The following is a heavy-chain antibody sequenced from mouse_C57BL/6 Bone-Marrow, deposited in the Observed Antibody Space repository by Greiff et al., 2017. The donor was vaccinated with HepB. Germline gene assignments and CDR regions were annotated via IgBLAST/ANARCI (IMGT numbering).Heavy chain of an antibody. V-gene: IGHV8-8*01. J-gene: IGHJ3*01. D-gene: IGHD2-5*01. CDR2: IWWDDDK. CDR1: GFSLSTFGMG. CDR3: ARIALYSNPSWFAY. Sequence: QVTLKESGPGILQPSQTLSLTCSFSGFSLSTFGMGVGWIRQRSGKGLEWLAYIWWDDDKYYNPALKSRLTISKDTSTNQVFLKIANVDTADTATYYCARIALYSNPSWFAYWGQGTLVTVSA.